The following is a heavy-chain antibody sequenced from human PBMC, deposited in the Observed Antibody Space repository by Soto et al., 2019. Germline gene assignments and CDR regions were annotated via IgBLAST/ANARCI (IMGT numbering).Heavy chain of an antibody. D-gene: IGHD3-10*01. J-gene: IGHJ4*02. V-gene: IGHV3-23*01. Sequence: EVQLLESGGDLVQPGGALRLSCAASGFTFSHYAMSWVRQAPGKGLEWVSTIAADGGSTYYGDSVKCRFSISRDNSKNTLFLQLNSLRAEDTAVYYCARKYHFGSGSYLYYFDYWGQGGLVTVSS. CDR3: ARKYHFGSGSYLYYFDY. CDR2: IAADGGST. CDR1: GFTFSHYA.